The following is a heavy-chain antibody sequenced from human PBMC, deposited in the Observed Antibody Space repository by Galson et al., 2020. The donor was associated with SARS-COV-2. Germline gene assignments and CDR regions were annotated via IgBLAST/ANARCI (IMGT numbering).Heavy chain of an antibody. Sequence: GGSPRLSCAAPGFNVNRNYMSWVRQAPGNGLACFSVLHSGGATYYADSVKRRFTISRHNSKNTLYLQMNSLRPDDTAVYYGARDLINAFDIGGEGTMVTVSS. CDR3: ARDLINAFDI. V-gene: IGHV3-53*04. J-gene: IGHJ3*02. D-gene: IGHD3-22*01. CDR2: LHSGGAT. CDR1: GFNVNRNY.